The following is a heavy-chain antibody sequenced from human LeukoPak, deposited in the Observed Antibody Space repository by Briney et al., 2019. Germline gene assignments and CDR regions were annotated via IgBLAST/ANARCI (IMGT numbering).Heavy chain of an antibody. V-gene: IGHV3-21*01. CDR1: GFTFSSYA. D-gene: IGHD3-22*01. J-gene: IGHJ4*02. CDR3: ARGDSRLPKYFDY. CDR2: ISSSSSYI. Sequence: PGGSLRLSCAASGFTFSSYAMNWVRQAPGKGLEWVSSISSSSSYIYYADSVKGRFTISRDNAKNSLYLQMNSLRAEDTAVYYCARGDSRLPKYFDYWGQGTLVTVSS.